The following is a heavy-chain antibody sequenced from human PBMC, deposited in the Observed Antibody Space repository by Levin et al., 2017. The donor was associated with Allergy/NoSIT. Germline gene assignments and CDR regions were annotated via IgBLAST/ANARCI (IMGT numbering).Heavy chain of an antibody. Sequence: GGSLRLSCAASGFTFSSYGMHWVRQAPGKGLEWVAVISYDGSNKYYADSVKGRFTISRDNSKNTLYLQMNSLRAEDTAVYYCAKDLSIAAVVSLGLFDYWGQGTLVTVSS. CDR3: AKDLSIAAVVSLGLFDY. J-gene: IGHJ4*02. CDR1: GFTFSSYG. D-gene: IGHD6-13*01. CDR2: ISYDGSNK. V-gene: IGHV3-30*18.